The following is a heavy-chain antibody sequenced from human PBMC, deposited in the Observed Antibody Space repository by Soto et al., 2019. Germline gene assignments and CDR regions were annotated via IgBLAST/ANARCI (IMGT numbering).Heavy chain of an antibody. CDR1: GFTFSSYA. Sequence: GGSLRRSCAASGFTFSSYAMHWVRQAPGKGLEWVAVISYDGSNKYYADSVKGRFTISRDNSKNTLYLQMNSLRAEDTAVYYCARASGRYYDILTGYPPDGMDVWGQGTTVTVSS. CDR2: ISYDGSNK. V-gene: IGHV3-30-3*01. D-gene: IGHD3-9*01. CDR3: ARASGRYYDILTGYPPDGMDV. J-gene: IGHJ6*02.